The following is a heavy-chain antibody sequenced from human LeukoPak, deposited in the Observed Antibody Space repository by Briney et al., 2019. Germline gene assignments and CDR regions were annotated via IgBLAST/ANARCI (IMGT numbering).Heavy chain of an antibody. V-gene: IGHV4-39*07. CDR3: ARRRVGATSVFDY. Sequence: SETLSLTCTVSGGSISSSSYYWGWIRQPPGKGLEWIGSIYYSGSTNYNPSLKSRVTISVDKSKNQFSLKLSSVTAADTAVYYCARRRVGATSVFDYWGQGTLVTVSS. J-gene: IGHJ4*02. CDR2: IYYSGST. CDR1: GGSISSSSYY. D-gene: IGHD1-26*01.